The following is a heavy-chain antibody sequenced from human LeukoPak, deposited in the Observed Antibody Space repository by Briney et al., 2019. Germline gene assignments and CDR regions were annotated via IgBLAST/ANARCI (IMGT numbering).Heavy chain of an antibody. V-gene: IGHV3-30-3*01. CDR2: ISYDGCNK. CDR1: GFTFSSYA. D-gene: IGHD3-3*01. Sequence: PGGSLRLSCAASGFTFSSYAMHWVRQAPGKGLEWVAVISYDGCNKYYADSVKGRFTISRDNSKNTLYLQMNSLRAEDTAVYYCARPQQQITIFGVAITTWGQGTLVTVSS. CDR3: ARPQQQITIFGVAITT. J-gene: IGHJ4*02.